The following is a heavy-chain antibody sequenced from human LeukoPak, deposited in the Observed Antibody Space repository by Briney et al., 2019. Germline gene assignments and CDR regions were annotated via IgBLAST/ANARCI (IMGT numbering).Heavy chain of an antibody. D-gene: IGHD2-2*01. CDR1: GGTFSSYA. Sequence: SVKVSCKASGGTFSSYAISWVRQAPGQGLERMGGIIPIFGTANYAQKFQGRVTITTDESTSTAYMELSSLRSEDTAVYYCARGLWAVPAVHMDVWGKGTTVTVSS. CDR2: IIPIFGTA. V-gene: IGHV1-69*05. J-gene: IGHJ6*03. CDR3: ARGLWAVPAVHMDV.